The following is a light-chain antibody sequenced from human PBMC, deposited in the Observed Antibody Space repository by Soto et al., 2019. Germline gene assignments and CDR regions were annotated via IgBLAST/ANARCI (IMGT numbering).Light chain of an antibody. CDR1: QSVLSSSNNKNS. Sequence: DIVMTQSPDSLALSRRESATINCTSSQSVLSSSNNKNSLAWYQQKPGQPPKRLIYWASTREAGVPDRFSGSGYGPDVPLTIRSLEDEDVSVYYCQHYYSTPFTFGHGTKVVLK. CDR3: QHYYSTPFT. J-gene: IGKJ3*01. CDR2: WAS. V-gene: IGKV4-1*01.